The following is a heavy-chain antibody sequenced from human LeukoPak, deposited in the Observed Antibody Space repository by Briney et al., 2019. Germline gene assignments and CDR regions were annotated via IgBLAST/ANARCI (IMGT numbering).Heavy chain of an antibody. CDR3: ARGTITMIISPDAFDI. V-gene: IGHV3-48*04. J-gene: IGHJ3*02. CDR2: ISSSRSII. D-gene: IGHD3-22*01. Sequence: GGSLTLSCAASGFTFSSYNMNWVRQAPGKGLEWISYISSSRSIIYYADSVKGRFTISRDNAKNSLYLQMNSLRAEDTAVYYCARGTITMIISPDAFDIWGQGTMVTVSS. CDR1: GFTFSSYN.